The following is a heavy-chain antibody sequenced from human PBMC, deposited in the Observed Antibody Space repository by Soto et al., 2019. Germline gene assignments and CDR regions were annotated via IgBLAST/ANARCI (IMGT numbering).Heavy chain of an antibody. D-gene: IGHD2-15*01. CDR2: IIPIFGTA. J-gene: IGHJ6*02. CDR3: ARDRRGRKLGYCSGGSCYYYYYGMDV. V-gene: IGHV1-69*13. CDR1: GRTFSSYA. Sequence: SVKVSCKASGRTFSSYAISWVRQAPGQGLEWMGGIIPIFGTANYAQKFQGRVTITADESTSTAYMELSSLRSEDTAVYYCARDRRGRKLGYCSGGSCYYYYYGMDVWGQGTTVTVSS.